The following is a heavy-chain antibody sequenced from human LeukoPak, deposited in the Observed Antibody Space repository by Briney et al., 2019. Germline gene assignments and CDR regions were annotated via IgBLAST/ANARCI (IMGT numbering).Heavy chain of an antibody. J-gene: IGHJ5*02. CDR3: VRGAYDIFQGNWFDP. V-gene: IGHV3-21*01. Sequence: GGSLRLSCAASGFTFSSYSMNWVRQAPGKGLEWVSSISSSSSYIYYADPVKGRFTISRDNAKNSLYLQMNSLRAEDTAVYYWVRGAYDIFQGNWFDPWGQGTLVTVSS. CDR2: ISSSSSYI. D-gene: IGHD3-9*01. CDR1: GFTFSSYS.